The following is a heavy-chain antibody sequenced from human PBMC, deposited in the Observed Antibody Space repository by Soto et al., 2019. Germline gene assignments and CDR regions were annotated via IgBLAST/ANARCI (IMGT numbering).Heavy chain of an antibody. J-gene: IGHJ4*02. D-gene: IGHD3-16*01. Sequence: EVQLVESGGDLVQPGRSLRLSCTASEFTFDDYAMLWVHQAPGKGLEWVSFIRSKAHGGTTEYAASVKGRFTISRDDSKSIAFLQMNSLQTEDTDMYYCTRGLRGGSYFDYWGQGTLVTVSS. CDR1: EFTFDDYA. CDR2: IRSKAHGGTT. V-gene: IGHV3-49*04. CDR3: TRGLRGGSYFDY.